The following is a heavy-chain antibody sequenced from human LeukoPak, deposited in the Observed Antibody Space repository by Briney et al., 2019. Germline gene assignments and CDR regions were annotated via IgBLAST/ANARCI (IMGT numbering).Heavy chain of an antibody. CDR3: AKDQAATTYYFDY. CDR2: ISGSGGST. V-gene: IGHV3-23*01. Sequence: GGSLRLSCAASGFTFSSYAMSWVRQAPGKGLEWVSAISGSGGSTYYADPVKGRFTISRDNSKNTLYLQMNSLRAEDTAVYYCAKDQAATTYYFDYWGQGTLVTVSS. CDR1: GFTFSSYA. D-gene: IGHD2-15*01. J-gene: IGHJ4*02.